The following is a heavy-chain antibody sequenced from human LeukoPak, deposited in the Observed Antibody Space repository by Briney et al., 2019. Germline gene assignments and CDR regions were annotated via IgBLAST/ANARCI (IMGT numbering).Heavy chain of an antibody. D-gene: IGHD6-6*01. V-gene: IGHV5-51*01. J-gene: IGHJ4*02. CDR3: AKLLGGASRPGFDY. Sequence: GESLKISCKGSGYTFTNSWIARVRQMPGKGLEWMGIIYPGDSNTRYSPSFQGQVTVSADKSISTAYLQWSSLKASDTAMYYCAKLLGGASRPGFDYWGQGTLVTVSS. CDR1: GYTFTNSW. CDR2: IYPGDSNT.